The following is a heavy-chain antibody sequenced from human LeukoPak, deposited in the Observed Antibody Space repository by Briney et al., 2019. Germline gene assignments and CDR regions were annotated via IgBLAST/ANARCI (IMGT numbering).Heavy chain of an antibody. V-gene: IGHV1-24*01. CDR3: ATKSPNGDYHVSFDY. Sequence: GASVKVSCKVSGYTLTELSMHWVRQAPGKGLEWMGGFDPEDGETIYAQKFQGRVTMTEDTSTDTAYMELSSLRSEDTAVYYCATKSPNGDYHVSFDYWGQGTLVTVSS. J-gene: IGHJ4*02. CDR2: FDPEDGET. D-gene: IGHD4-17*01. CDR1: GYTLTELS.